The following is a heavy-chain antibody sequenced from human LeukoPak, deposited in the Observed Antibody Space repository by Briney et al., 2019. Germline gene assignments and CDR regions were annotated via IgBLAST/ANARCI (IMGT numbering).Heavy chain of an antibody. CDR2: ISSSSYI. V-gene: IGHV3-21*01. Sequence: PGGSLRPSCAASGFTFSSYSMNWVRQAPGKGLEWVSSISSSSYIYYADSVKGRFTISRDNAKNSLYLQMNSLRAEDTAVYYCARDRVRGISDYWGQGTLVTVSS. CDR1: GFTFSSYS. J-gene: IGHJ4*02. D-gene: IGHD3-10*01. CDR3: ARDRVRGISDY.